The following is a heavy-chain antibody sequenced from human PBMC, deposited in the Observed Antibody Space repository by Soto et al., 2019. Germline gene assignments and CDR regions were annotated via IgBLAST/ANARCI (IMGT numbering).Heavy chain of an antibody. V-gene: IGHV1-18*01. Sequence: APVKVSCKAAGYTFTSYGISWVRQAHGQGLEWMGWISAYNGNTNYAQKLQGRVTMTTDTSTSTAYMELRSLRSDDTAVYYCARDMSSSWFLGGFDIWGQGTMVTVSS. D-gene: IGHD6-13*01. CDR2: ISAYNGNT. CDR1: GYTFTSYG. J-gene: IGHJ3*02. CDR3: ARDMSSSWFLGGFDI.